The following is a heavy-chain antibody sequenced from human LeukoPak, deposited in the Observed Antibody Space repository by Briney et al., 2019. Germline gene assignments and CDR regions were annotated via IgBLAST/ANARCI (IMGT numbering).Heavy chain of an antibody. Sequence: ASVKVSCKASGYAFTRFGINWVRQAPGQGLEWMGWISAYNGNTHYAQNLQGRVTMTTDTSTSTAYMELKSLRSDDTAVYYCARGGHRRYYYTSGSAFDPWGQGTLVTVSS. J-gene: IGHJ5*02. CDR1: GYAFTRFG. V-gene: IGHV1-18*01. CDR2: ISAYNGNT. CDR3: ARGGHRRYYYTSGSAFDP. D-gene: IGHD3-10*01.